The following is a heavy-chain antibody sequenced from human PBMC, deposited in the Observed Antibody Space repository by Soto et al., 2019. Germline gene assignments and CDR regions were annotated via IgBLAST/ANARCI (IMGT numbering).Heavy chain of an antibody. V-gene: IGHV4-4*02. D-gene: IGHD1-7*01. CDR3: ASRDPGTSVDY. CDR1: GGSFTSNNW. Sequence: QVQLQESGPGLVKPSGTLSLTCAVSGGSFTSNNWWTWVRQPPGQGLEWIGEIYRTGSTNYNPSIKSHVTISLDQSENQFSLTVTSLTAADTAVYYCASRDPGTSVDYWGQGTLVTVSS. J-gene: IGHJ4*02. CDR2: IYRTGST.